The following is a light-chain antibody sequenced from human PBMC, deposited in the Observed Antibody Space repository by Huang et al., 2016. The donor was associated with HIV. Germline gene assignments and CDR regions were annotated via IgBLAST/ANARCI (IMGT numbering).Light chain of an antibody. CDR3: QQYNNWPYT. V-gene: IGKV3-15*01. Sequence: EIVMTQSPATLSVSPGERATLSCRASQSISRSLAWYQQKPGQAPRLLIHGASTRATGIPARFSGSGSGTEFTLTISSLQSEDFAVYHCQQYNNWPYTFGQGTNLEIK. J-gene: IGKJ2*01. CDR2: GAS. CDR1: QSISRS.